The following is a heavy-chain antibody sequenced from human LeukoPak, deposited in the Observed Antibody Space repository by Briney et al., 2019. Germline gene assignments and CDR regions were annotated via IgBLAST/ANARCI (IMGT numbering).Heavy chain of an antibody. V-gene: IGHV3-9*01. CDR1: GFTFDDYA. Sequence: PGRSLRLSCAASGFTFDDYAMHWVRQAPGKGLEWVSGISWNSGSRGYADSVKGRFTISRDNAKNSLYLQMNSLRAEDTALYYCAKGRSYFPHDAFDIWGQGTMVTVSS. D-gene: IGHD3-10*01. CDR3: AKGRSYFPHDAFDI. CDR2: ISWNSGSR. J-gene: IGHJ3*02.